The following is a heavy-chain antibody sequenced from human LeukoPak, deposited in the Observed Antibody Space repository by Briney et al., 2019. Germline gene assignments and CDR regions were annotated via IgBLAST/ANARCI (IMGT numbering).Heavy chain of an antibody. D-gene: IGHD6-13*01. CDR3: ARSYYGAIAAARMTGYFDY. V-gene: IGHV1-46*01. CDR2: INPSGGST. J-gene: IGHJ4*02. Sequence: ASVKVSCKASGYTFTSYYMHWVRQAPGQGLEWMGIINPSGGSTSYAQKFQGRVTMTRDMSTSTVYMELSSLRSEDTAVYYCARSYYGAIAAARMTGYFDYWGQGTLVTVSS. CDR1: GYTFTSYY.